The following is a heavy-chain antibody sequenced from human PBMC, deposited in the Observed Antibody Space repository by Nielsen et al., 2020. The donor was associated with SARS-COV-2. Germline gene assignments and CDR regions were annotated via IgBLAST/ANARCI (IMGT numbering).Heavy chain of an antibody. Sequence: SLKISCAASGFTFDDYAMHWVRQAPGKGLEWVSGISWNSGSIGYADSVKGRFTISRDNAKNSLYLQMNSLRAEDTAVYYCARDVRSGYSYGPLYYYYGMDVWGQGTTVTVSS. J-gene: IGHJ6*02. D-gene: IGHD5-18*01. CDR2: ISWNSGSI. V-gene: IGHV3-9*01. CDR1: GFTFDDYA. CDR3: ARDVRSGYSYGPLYYYYGMDV.